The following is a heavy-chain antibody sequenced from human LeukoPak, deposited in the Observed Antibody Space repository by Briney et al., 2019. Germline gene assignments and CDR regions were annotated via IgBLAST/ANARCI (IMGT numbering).Heavy chain of an antibody. CDR2: IFFSGST. D-gene: IGHD6-19*01. Sequence: SETLSLSCTVSGASISNSRDYWGWIRQPPGKGLEWIGSIFFSGSTYYNPSLRSRAAISVDSSKNQFSLKLSSVTAADTAFYYCARHAEIAVAGPIEYWGQGTLVPVSS. V-gene: IGHV4-39*01. CDR1: GASISNSRDY. CDR3: ARHAEIAVAGPIEY. J-gene: IGHJ4*02.